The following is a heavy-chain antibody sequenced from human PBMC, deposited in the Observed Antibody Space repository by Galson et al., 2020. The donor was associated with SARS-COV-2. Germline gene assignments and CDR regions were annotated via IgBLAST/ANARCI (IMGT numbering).Heavy chain of an antibody. CDR2: INHSGTT. Sequence: SETLSLTCAVYGGSSNGYCWSWIRQPPGKGLEWIGEINHSGTTNYNPSLKSRITMSVDMSKNQFSLRLSSVTAADTAVYYCARAPDVDILTGDYADGFDFWGQGTMVTVSS. D-gene: IGHD3-9*01. J-gene: IGHJ3*01. CDR1: GGSSNGYC. V-gene: IGHV4-34*01. CDR3: ARAPDVDILTGDYADGFDF.